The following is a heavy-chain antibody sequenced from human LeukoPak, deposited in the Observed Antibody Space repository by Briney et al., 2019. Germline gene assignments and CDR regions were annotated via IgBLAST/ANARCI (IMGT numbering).Heavy chain of an antibody. J-gene: IGHJ4*02. CDR3: ASFLGVLGPFDY. V-gene: IGHV3-7*03. CDR2: IKGDGSEK. Sequence: PGGSLRLSCAASGFTFSTFWMSWVRQAPGKGLEWVANIKGDGSEKYYMDSVKGRFTISRDNAKKSLYLQMNSLRAEDTAVYYCASFLGVLGPFDYWGQGTLVTVSS. CDR1: GFTFSTFW. D-gene: IGHD3-10*01.